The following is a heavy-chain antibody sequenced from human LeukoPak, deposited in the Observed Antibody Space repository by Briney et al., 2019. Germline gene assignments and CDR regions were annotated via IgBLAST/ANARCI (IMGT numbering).Heavy chain of an antibody. J-gene: IGHJ3*02. CDR2: IYYSGST. D-gene: IGHD2-15*01. Sequence: PSETLSLTCTVSGGSISSSSYYWGWIRQPPGKGLEWIGSIYYSGSTYYNPSLKSRVTISVDTSKNQFSLELSSVTAADTAVYYCARDPLYCSGGSCYPDAFDIWGQGTMVTVSS. CDR1: GGSISSSSYY. V-gene: IGHV4-39*07. CDR3: ARDPLYCSGGSCYPDAFDI.